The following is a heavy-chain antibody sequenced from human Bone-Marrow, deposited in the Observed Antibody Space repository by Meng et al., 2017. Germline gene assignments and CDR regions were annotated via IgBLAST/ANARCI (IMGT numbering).Heavy chain of an antibody. V-gene: IGHV4-30-4*01. J-gene: IGHJ5*02. CDR1: GSSISSGDYY. CDR2: IYYSGST. CDR3: ARDLNAGGILVS. Sequence: QVQLQESGPGLVKPSQTLSLTCTVSGSSISSGDYYWTWIRQPPGKGLEWIGYIYYSGSTYYNPSLNSRLTISVDTSKNQFSLKLSSVTAADTAVYYCARDLNAGGILVSWGQGTLVTVYS. D-gene: IGHD3-16*01.